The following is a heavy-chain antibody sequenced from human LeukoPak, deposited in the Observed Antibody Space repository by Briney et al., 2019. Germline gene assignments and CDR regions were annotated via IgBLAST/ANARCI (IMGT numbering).Heavy chain of an antibody. CDR2: INHSRLT. D-gene: IGHD5-24*01. Sequence: AETLSRTCAVYAASFSDYYWSWIRQPPGEGLEWIGEINHSRLTNYNPSLKSRVSISVDTSKNQFSLKLSSVTAADTAVYYCARRLQSASQDMDVWGKGTTVTVSS. J-gene: IGHJ6*03. CDR1: AASFSDYY. V-gene: IGHV4-34*01. CDR3: ARRLQSASQDMDV.